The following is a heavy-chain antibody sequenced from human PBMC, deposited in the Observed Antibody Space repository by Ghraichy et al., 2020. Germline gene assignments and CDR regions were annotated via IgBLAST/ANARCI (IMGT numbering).Heavy chain of an antibody. J-gene: IGHJ3*01. V-gene: IGHV4-59*01. CDR3: ARGGCSDRTCRWLANDPFDF. D-gene: IGHD2-15*01. CDR1: GSSLNTNY. Sequence: SETLSLTCKLTGSSLNTNYCRWIRPSAVLGLEYIGYIYHDGSTNYNPSLKGRVTISIDTSNNQFSLRLNSVTAADTAVYYCARGGCSDRTCRWLANDPFDFLCLLIMV. CDR2: IYHDGST.